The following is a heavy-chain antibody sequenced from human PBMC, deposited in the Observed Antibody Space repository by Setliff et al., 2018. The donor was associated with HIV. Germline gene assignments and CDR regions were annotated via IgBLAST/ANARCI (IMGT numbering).Heavy chain of an antibody. CDR1: GFSLSTSGMC. CDR2: IDWDDDK. D-gene: IGHD3-10*01. V-gene: IGHV2-70*11. CDR3: ARGYGSGSYAYFDY. Sequence: SGPTLVNPTQTLTLTCTFSGFSLSTSGMCVSWIRQPPGKALEWLARIDWDDDKYYSTSLKTRLTISKDTSKNQVVLTMTNMDPVDTATYYCARGYGSGSYAYFDYWGQGTLVTVSS. J-gene: IGHJ4*02.